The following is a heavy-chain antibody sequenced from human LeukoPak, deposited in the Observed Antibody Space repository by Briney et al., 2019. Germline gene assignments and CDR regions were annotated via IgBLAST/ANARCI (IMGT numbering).Heavy chain of an antibody. Sequence: PGGSLRLSCAASGFTFSSYWMSWVRQAPGKGLEWVANIKQDGSEKYYVDSVKGRFTISRDNAKNSLYLQMNSLRAEDTAVYYCARVVRDGSGSYYYYYFDYWGQGTLVTVSS. CDR1: GFTFSSYW. J-gene: IGHJ4*02. D-gene: IGHD3-10*01. V-gene: IGHV3-7*01. CDR2: IKQDGSEK. CDR3: ARVVRDGSGSYYYYYFDY.